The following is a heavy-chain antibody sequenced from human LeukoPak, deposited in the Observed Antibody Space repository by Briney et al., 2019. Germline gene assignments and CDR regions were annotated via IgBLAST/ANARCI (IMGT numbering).Heavy chain of an antibody. CDR2: IIPIFCTA. CDR3: AREGDSYGLTYFDY. Sequence: ASVKVSCKASGGTFSSYAISWVRQAPGQGLEWMGRIIPIFCTANYEQKFQGRVTITTDESTSTAYMELSSLRSEDTAVYYCAREGDSYGLTYFDYWGQGTLVTVSS. J-gene: IGHJ4*02. D-gene: IGHD5-18*01. V-gene: IGHV1-69*05. CDR1: GGTFSSYA.